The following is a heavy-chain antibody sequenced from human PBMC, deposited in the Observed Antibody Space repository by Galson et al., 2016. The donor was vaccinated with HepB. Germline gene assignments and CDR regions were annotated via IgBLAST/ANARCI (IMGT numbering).Heavy chain of an antibody. Sequence: SLRLSCAASGFTFSSYTMNWVRQAPGKGLEWVSYISSGSSSLYSSDSVKGRVTVSRDNAKNSLYLQMSSLRAADTAVYYCTRDAVELTPMRGDYGLDVWGQGTTVTVSS. CDR2: ISSGSSSL. V-gene: IGHV3-48*01. J-gene: IGHJ6*02. D-gene: IGHD1-1*01. CDR1: GFTFSSYT. CDR3: TRDAVELTPMRGDYGLDV.